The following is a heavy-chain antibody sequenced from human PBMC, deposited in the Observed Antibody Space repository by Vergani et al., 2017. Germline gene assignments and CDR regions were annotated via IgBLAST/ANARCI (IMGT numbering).Heavy chain of an antibody. Sequence: EVQLVESGGGLVQPGGSLTLSCAASVFSFSIYGMNWVRQAPGKGLEWVSYISGSSSDISYADSVKGRFTISRDNAKNSSYLQMNSLRAEDTALYYCARAEYQLPYHYWGQGTLVTVSS. J-gene: IGHJ4*02. CDR1: VFSFSIYG. CDR3: ARAEYQLPYHY. V-gene: IGHV3-48*01. D-gene: IGHD2-2*01. CDR2: ISGSSSDI.